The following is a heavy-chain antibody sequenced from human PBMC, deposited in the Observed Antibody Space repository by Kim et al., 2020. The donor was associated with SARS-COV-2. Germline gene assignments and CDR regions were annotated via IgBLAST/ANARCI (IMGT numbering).Heavy chain of an antibody. CDR1: GYSFTSYW. CDR3: ASYRGDLGYYYGSGSRDDAFDI. V-gene: IGHV5-10-1*01. CDR2: IDPSDSYT. J-gene: IGHJ3*02. Sequence: GESLKISCKGSGYSFTSYWISWVRQMPGKGLEWMGRIDPSDSYTNYSPSFQGHVTISADKSISTAYLQWSSLKASDTAMYYCASYRGDLGYYYGSGSRDDAFDIWGQGTMVTVSS. D-gene: IGHD3-10*01.